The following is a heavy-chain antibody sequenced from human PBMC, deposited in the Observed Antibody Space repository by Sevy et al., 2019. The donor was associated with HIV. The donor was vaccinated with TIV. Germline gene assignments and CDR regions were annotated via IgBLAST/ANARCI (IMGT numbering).Heavy chain of an antibody. V-gene: IGHV4-39*01. CDR2: IFYTGTT. Sequence: SETLSLTCTVSGGSISSSNYYWGWIRQSPGKGLEWIGSIFYTGTTHYNPSLKSRVTISVDTCKNQFSLKLSSVTAADTAVYYCARDHLLSLAYSWFDPWGQGTLVTVSS. J-gene: IGHJ5*02. D-gene: IGHD2-2*01. CDR3: ARDHLLSLAYSWFDP. CDR1: GGSISSSNYY.